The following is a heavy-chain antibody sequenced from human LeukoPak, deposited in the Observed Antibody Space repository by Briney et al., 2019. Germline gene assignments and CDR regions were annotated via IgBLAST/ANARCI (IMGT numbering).Heavy chain of an antibody. CDR2: ISAYNGNT. Sequence: AASVKVSCKASGYTFTSYGISWVRQAPGQGLEWMGWISAYNGNTNYAQKLQGRVTMTTDTSTSTAYMELRSLRSDDTAVYYCARDPYCSSTSCYRGVGYYYYMDVWGKGTTVTVSS. V-gene: IGHV1-18*01. CDR3: ARDPYCSSTSCYRGVGYYYYMDV. J-gene: IGHJ6*03. D-gene: IGHD2-2*01. CDR1: GYTFTSYG.